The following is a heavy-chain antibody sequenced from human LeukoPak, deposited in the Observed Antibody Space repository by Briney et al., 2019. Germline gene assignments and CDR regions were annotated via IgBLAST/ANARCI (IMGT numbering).Heavy chain of an antibody. CDR1: GGSISNYY. Sequence: PSETLSLTCSVSGGSISNYYWSWIRQPPGKGLEWIGYIYYSGSTNYNPSLKSRVTISVDTSKNQFSLKLSSVTAADTAVYYCARHPPGYCSGGSCYPPHFDYWGQGTLVTVSS. CDR2: IYYSGST. J-gene: IGHJ4*02. D-gene: IGHD2-15*01. V-gene: IGHV4-59*08. CDR3: ARHPPGYCSGGSCYPPHFDY.